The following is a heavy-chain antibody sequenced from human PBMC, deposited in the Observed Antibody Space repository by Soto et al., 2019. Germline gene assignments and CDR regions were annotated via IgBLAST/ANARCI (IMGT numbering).Heavy chain of an antibody. Sequence: EVQLVESGGGLVQPGGSLRLSCAASGFTFSSYWMSWVRQAPGKGLEWVANIKQDGSEKYYVDSVKGRFTISRDNAKNSLYLQMNSLRAEDTAVYYCARVANYGDYWVRNYYFDYWGQGTLVTVSS. CDR3: ARVANYGDYWVRNYYFDY. CDR2: IKQDGSEK. D-gene: IGHD4-17*01. CDR1: GFTFSSYW. J-gene: IGHJ4*02. V-gene: IGHV3-7*01.